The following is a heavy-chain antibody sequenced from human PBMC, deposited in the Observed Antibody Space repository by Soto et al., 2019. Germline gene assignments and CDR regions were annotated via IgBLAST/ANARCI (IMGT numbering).Heavy chain of an antibody. V-gene: IGHV3-23*01. D-gene: IGHD2-15*01. CDR2: ISGSGGST. CDR3: AKDGQDIVVVVAANGIKYFQH. CDR1: GFTFSSYA. J-gene: IGHJ1*01. Sequence: EVQLLESGGGLVQPGGSLRLSCAASGFTFSSYAMSWVRQAPGKGLEWVSAISGSGGSTYYADSVKGRFTISRDNSKITLYLQMNSLRAEDTAVYYCAKDGQDIVVVVAANGIKYFQHWGQGTLVTVSS.